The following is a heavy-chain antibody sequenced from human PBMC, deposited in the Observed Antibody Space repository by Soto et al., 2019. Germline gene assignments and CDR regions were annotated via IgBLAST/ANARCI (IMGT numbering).Heavy chain of an antibody. D-gene: IGHD3-22*01. CDR2: IYYSGST. CDR3: ARYYDSSGSLDY. Sequence: SETLSLTCAVYGGSFSGDYWSWIRQSPGKGLEWIGYIYYSGSTNYNPSLKSRVTISVDTSKNQFSLKLSSVTAADTAVYYCARYYDSSGSLDYWGQGTLVTVSS. V-gene: IGHV4-59*01. CDR1: GGSFSGDY. J-gene: IGHJ4*02.